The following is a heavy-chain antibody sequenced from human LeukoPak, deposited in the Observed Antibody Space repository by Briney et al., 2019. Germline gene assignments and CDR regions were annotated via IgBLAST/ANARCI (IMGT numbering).Heavy chain of an antibody. J-gene: IGHJ4*02. CDR2: FDPEDGET. Sequence: AASVKVSCKVSGYTLTELSMLWVRQAPGKGLEWMGGFDPEDGETIYAQKFQGRVTMTEDTSTDTAYMELSSLRSEDTAVYYCATALTYYYDKDYWGQGTLVTVSS. CDR3: ATALTYYYDKDY. CDR1: GYTLTELS. V-gene: IGHV1-24*01. D-gene: IGHD3-22*01.